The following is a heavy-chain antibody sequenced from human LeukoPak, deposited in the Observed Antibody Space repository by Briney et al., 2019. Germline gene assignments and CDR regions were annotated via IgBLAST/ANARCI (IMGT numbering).Heavy chain of an antibody. CDR3: ARYSGSYQQFDY. Sequence: GGSLRLSCAASGFSFSDYWMYWVRQAPGKGLVWVSRVNSDGSSTSSADSVKGRFTISRDNAKNTLYLQMNSLRAEDTAVYYCARYSGSYQQFDYWGQGTLVTVSS. D-gene: IGHD1-26*01. J-gene: IGHJ4*02. CDR2: VNSDGSST. CDR1: GFSFSDYW. V-gene: IGHV3-74*01.